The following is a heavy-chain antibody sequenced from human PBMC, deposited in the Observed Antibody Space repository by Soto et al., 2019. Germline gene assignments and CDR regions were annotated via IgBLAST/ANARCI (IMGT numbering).Heavy chain of an antibody. V-gene: IGHV3-21*06. D-gene: IGHD4-17*01. Sequence: PGGSLRLSCEGSGFNFRNFNMIWVRQAPGKGLEWVSSVSGSSSYIYYADSVKGRFTVSRDNANNLVFLQMNGLRPEDTAMYYCARDLRGQYGPCGQGTMVTVSS. CDR2: VSGSSSYI. J-gene: IGHJ3*01. CDR3: ARDLRGQYGP. CDR1: GFNFRNFN.